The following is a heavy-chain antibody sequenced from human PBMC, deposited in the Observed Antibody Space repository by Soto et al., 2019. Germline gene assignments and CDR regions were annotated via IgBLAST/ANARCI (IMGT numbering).Heavy chain of an antibody. CDR2: INHSGST. CDR1: GGSFSGYY. J-gene: IGHJ5*02. V-gene: IGHV4-34*01. D-gene: IGHD2-15*01. CDR3: ARGPWPYCSGGSCYYNWFDP. Sequence: SETLSLTCAVYGGSFSGYYWSWIRQPPGKGLEWIGEINHSGSTNYNPSLTSRATIPVDTSTTHFSLKLSSVTAADTAVYYCARGPWPYCSGGSCYYNWFDPWGQGTLVTVSS.